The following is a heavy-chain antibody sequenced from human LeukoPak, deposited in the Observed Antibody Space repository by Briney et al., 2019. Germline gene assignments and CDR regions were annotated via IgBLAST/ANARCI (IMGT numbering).Heavy chain of an antibody. J-gene: IGHJ6*03. CDR3: ARSANWGFYYYYYYMDV. CDR1: GFTFSSYW. Sequence: GGSLRLSCAASGFTFSSYWMSWVRQAPGKGLEWVANIKQDGSEKYYVDSVKGRFTISRDNAKNSLYLQMNSLRAEDTAVYYCARSANWGFYYYYYYMDVWGKGTTVTVSS. CDR2: IKQDGSEK. V-gene: IGHV3-7*01. D-gene: IGHD7-27*01.